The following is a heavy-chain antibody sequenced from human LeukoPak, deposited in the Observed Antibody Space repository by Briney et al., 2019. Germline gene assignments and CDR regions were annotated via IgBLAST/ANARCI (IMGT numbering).Heavy chain of an antibody. D-gene: IGHD1-1*01. V-gene: IGHV1-8*01. CDR2: LNPKSGDT. J-gene: IGHJ4*02. Sequence: ASVKVSCKVSGYTLTELSMHWVRQAPGQGLEWMGWLNPKSGDTGYAQKFQGRVAMTRNTSITTAYMEVSSLTSDDTAVYYCARGTALSSPLEYWGQGTLVIVSS. CDR1: GYTLTELS. CDR3: ARGTALSSPLEY.